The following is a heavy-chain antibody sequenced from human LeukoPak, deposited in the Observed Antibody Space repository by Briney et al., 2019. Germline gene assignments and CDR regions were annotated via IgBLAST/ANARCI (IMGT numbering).Heavy chain of an antibody. CDR2: MNSDGSST. J-gene: IGHJ4*02. Sequence: GGSLRLSCGASGFTFSSYWMNWVRQAPGEGLVWVSRMNSDGSSTSYADSVKGRFTISRDNAKKTLYLQMNSLRAEDTAVYYCTRENGGYKGYEDYWGQGTLVTVSS. V-gene: IGHV3-74*01. CDR3: TRENGGYKGYEDY. CDR1: GFTFSSYW. D-gene: IGHD5-12*01.